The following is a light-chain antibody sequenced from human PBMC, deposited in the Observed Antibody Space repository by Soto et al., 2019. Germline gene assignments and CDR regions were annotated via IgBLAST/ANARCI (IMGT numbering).Light chain of an antibody. CDR2: DAS. CDR1: RNIRNN. V-gene: IGKV3-11*01. Sequence: EIVLTQSPATLSLSPGERATLSCRASRNIRNNLARYQHKSGESPGLLIFDASNRATSVPVRFSGSGSGTVLTLTISRLDADEFAFYCRQQRDTVPPLTFGPGTKVEIK. CDR3: QQRDTVPPLT. J-gene: IGKJ3*01.